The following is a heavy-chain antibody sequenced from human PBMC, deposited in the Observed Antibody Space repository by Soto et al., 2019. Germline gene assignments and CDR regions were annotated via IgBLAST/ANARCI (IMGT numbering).Heavy chain of an antibody. V-gene: IGHV4-31*03. CDR3: ARVRAVFPIAVAGTPNWFDP. J-gene: IGHJ5*02. D-gene: IGHD6-19*01. CDR1: GGSISSGGYY. Sequence: KTSETLSLTCTVSGGSISSGGYYWSWIRQHPGKGLEWIGYIYYSGSTYYNPSLKSRVTISVDTSKNQFSLKLSSVTAADTAVYYCARVRAVFPIAVAGTPNWFDPWGQGTLVTVSS. CDR2: IYYSGST.